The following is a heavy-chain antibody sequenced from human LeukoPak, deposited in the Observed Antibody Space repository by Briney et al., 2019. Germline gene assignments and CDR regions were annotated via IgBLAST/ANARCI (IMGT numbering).Heavy chain of an antibody. Sequence: KASETLSLTCTVSGGSISSSSYYWGWIRQPPGKGLEWIGSIYYSGSTYYNPSLKSRVTISVDTSKNQFSLKLSSVTAADTAVYYCARVRGNEWLAHGLEYMDVWGKGTTVTVSS. CDR2: IYYSGST. D-gene: IGHD6-19*01. CDR3: ARVRGNEWLAHGLEYMDV. J-gene: IGHJ6*03. V-gene: IGHV4-39*07. CDR1: GGSISSSSYY.